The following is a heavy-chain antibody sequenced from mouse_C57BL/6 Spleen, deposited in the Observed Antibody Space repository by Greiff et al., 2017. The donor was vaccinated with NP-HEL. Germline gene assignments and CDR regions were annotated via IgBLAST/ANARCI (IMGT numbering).Heavy chain of an antibody. V-gene: IGHV3-2*02. D-gene: IGHD3-3*01. CDR2: ISYSGST. CDR3: ARTARIKY. CDR1: GYSITSGYG. J-gene: IGHJ2*01. Sequence: EVQLQQSGPGLVKPSQSLSLTCTVTGYSITSGYGWKWIRQFPGNKLEWMGYISYSGSTNYNPYLKSRISITRDTSKNHVYLQLKSVTTEDTAQNYCARTARIKYWGQGTTLTGAS.